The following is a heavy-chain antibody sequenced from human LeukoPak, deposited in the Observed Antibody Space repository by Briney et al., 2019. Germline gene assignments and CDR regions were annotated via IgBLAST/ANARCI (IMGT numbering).Heavy chain of an antibody. Sequence: GGSLRLSCAASGFTFSSYGMHWVRQAPGKGLEWVAVISYDGSNKYYADSVKGRFTISRDNSKNTLHLQMNSLRAEDTAVYYCANTPLATVTTFYGMDVWGQGTTVTVSS. CDR3: ANTPLATVTTFYGMDV. D-gene: IGHD4-17*01. V-gene: IGHV3-30*18. CDR2: ISYDGSNK. J-gene: IGHJ6*02. CDR1: GFTFSSYG.